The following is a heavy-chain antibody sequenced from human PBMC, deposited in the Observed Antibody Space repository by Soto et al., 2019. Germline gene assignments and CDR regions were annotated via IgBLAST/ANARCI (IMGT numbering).Heavy chain of an antibody. CDR1: GGNFNTYG. V-gene: IGHV1-69*13. Sequence: SVKVSCKVSGGNFNTYGIGWGRQAPGQGLEWMGEIIPLLGTPNYAQRFQDRLTISADESTTTAYMELSSLRSEDSAVYFCARLHVNMTYGGEVLDSWGQGNQVTVSS. CDR2: IIPLLGTP. J-gene: IGHJ4*02. CDR3: ARLHVNMTYGGEVLDS. D-gene: IGHD3-10*01.